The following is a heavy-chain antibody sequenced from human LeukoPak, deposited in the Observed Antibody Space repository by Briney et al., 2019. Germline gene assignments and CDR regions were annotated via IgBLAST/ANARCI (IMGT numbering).Heavy chain of an antibody. Sequence: GGSLRLSCAASGFTFSPYSMNWVRQAPGKGLEWVSSITSSSSYIYYADSVKGRFTISRDNAKNSLYLQMDSLRAEDTAVYYCARDRSGHSFDYWGQGTLVTVSS. CDR2: ITSSSSYI. D-gene: IGHD5-18*01. CDR1: GFTFSPYS. J-gene: IGHJ4*02. V-gene: IGHV3-21*01. CDR3: ARDRSGHSFDY.